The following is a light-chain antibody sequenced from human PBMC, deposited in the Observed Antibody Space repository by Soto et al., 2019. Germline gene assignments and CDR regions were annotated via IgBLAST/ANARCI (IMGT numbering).Light chain of an antibody. CDR1: QSVGGY. J-gene: IGKJ4*01. Sequence: EVVLTASVANLSFSPGQRATLTCRASQSVGGYLAWYQQKPGQAPRLLIFDASNMATGIPARFSGSGSGTDFTLTISSLEPEDFAAYCCQQRSNSPRTFGGGTKVDIK. V-gene: IGKV3-11*01. CDR3: QQRSNSPRT. CDR2: DAS.